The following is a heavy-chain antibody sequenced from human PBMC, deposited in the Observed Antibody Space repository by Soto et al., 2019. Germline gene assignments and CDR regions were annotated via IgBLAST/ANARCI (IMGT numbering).Heavy chain of an antibody. CDR2: ISGSGGST. V-gene: IGHV3-23*01. J-gene: IGHJ4*02. Sequence: EVQLLESGGGLVQPGGSLRLSCAASGFTFSGYAMSWVRQAPGKGLEWVSVISGSGGSTYYADSVKGRFTISRDNSKNTLYLLMNSLGADDTAVYYCAKRGDSSSGWSRGYFDYWGQGTLVTVSS. CDR1: GFTFSGYA. CDR3: AKRGDSSSGWSRGYFDY. D-gene: IGHD6-19*01.